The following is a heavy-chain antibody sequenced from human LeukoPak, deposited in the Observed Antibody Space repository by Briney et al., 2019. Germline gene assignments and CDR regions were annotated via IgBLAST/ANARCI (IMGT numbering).Heavy chain of an antibody. D-gene: IGHD3-16*01. J-gene: IGHJ6*02. CDR1: GFTFISYG. Sequence: GGSLRLSCEASGFTFISYGVHWVRQAPGKGLEWVSVISYDGGNQKYADSVKGRFTISRDNSKNTVYLQLNSLRAEDTVVYYCAKDRRMMSAYYGMDVWGQGTTVIVSS. CDR3: AKDRRMMSAYYGMDV. CDR2: ISYDGGNQ. V-gene: IGHV3-30*18.